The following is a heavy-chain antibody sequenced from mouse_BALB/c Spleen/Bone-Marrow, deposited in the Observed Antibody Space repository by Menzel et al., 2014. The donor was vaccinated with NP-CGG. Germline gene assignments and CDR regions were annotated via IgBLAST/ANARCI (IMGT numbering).Heavy chain of an antibody. CDR1: GFTFSSFG. CDR3: TRKGALITHYYAMDY. J-gene: IGHJ4*01. V-gene: IGHV5-17*02. Sequence: DVMLVESGGGLVQPGGSRKLSCAASGFTFSSFGMHWVRQAPEKGLEWVAYNSSGGSTIYYADTVKGRFTISRDNPKNTLFLQMTSLRSEDTAMYYCTRKGALITHYYAMDYWGQGASVTVSS. D-gene: IGHD2-4*01. CDR2: NSSGGSTI.